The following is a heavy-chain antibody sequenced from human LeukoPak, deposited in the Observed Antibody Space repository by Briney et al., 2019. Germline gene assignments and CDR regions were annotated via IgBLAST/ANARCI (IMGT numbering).Heavy chain of an antibody. V-gene: IGHV1-18*04. J-gene: IGHJ1*01. Sequence: GASVKVSCKASGYTFTGYYMHWVRQAPGQGLEWMGWISAYNGNTNYAQKLQGRVTMTTDTSTSTAYMELRSLRSDDTAVYYCARASETYYYDSSGYGGSFQHWGQGTLVTVSS. D-gene: IGHD3-22*01. CDR3: ARASETYYYDSSGYGGSFQH. CDR1: GYTFTGYY. CDR2: ISAYNGNT.